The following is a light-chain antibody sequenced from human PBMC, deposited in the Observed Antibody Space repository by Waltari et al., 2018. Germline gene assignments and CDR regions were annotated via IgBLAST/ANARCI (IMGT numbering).Light chain of an antibody. CDR3: LSYAATVSFG. J-gene: IGLJ2*01. Sequence: QPALTQPASVSGSPGQSITTSCTGTSSDVGNNNHVCWYQKHPAKVPKLIIYEVSKRPSGVSDRCSGSQSGNTASLTISGLQAEDEADYYCLSYAATVSFGFGGGTKLTVL. CDR2: EVS. V-gene: IGLV2-23*02. CDR1: SSDVGNNNH.